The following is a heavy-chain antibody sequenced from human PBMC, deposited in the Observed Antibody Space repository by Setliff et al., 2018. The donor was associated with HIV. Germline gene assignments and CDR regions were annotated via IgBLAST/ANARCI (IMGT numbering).Heavy chain of an antibody. J-gene: IGHJ3*02. V-gene: IGHV4-39*07. CDR3: ARAIRLLSRGSGSHHAFDI. CDR1: GGSISSSSYY. Sequence: SETLSLTCTVSGGSISSSSYYWGWIRQPPGKGLEWIGSIYYSGSTYYNPSLKSRVAISVDTSKNQFSLKLSSVTAADTAVYYCARAIRLLSRGSGSHHAFDIWGQGTMVTVSS. CDR2: IYYSGST. D-gene: IGHD3-10*01.